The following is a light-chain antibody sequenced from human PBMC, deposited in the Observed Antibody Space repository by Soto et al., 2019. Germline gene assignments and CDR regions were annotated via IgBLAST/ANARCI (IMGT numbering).Light chain of an antibody. CDR2: DDN. CDR3: GSWDSSLSAYV. CDR1: SSNIGVNS. J-gene: IGLJ1*01. Sequence: QSVLTQPPSVSAAPGQKVTISCSGSSSNIGVNSVSWYQQLPGTAPKLLIYDDNKRPSGIPDRFSGSKSGTSATLGITGFQTGDEADYYCGSWDSSLSAYVFGTGTKVTV. V-gene: IGLV1-51*01.